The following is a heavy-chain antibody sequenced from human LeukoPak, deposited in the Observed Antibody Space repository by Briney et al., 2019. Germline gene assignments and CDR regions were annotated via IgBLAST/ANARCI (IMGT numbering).Heavy chain of an antibody. V-gene: IGHV4-59*08. CDR2: IYYSGST. J-gene: IGHJ4*02. Sequence: SETLSLTCTVSGGSISSYYWSWIRQPPGKGLEWIGYIYYSGSTNYNPSLKSRVTISVDTSKNQFSLKLSSVTAADTAVYYCARLSEGYYYDSSGYYSFDYWGQGTLVTVSS. CDR1: GGSISSYY. CDR3: ARLSEGYYYDSSGYYSFDY. D-gene: IGHD3-22*01.